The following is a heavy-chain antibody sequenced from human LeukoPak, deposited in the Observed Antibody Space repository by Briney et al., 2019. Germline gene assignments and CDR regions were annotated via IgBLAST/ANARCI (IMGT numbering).Heavy chain of an antibody. V-gene: IGHV3-23*01. CDR3: AQTNDFWSGYWDLDY. J-gene: IGHJ4*02. CDR2: ISGSGGST. CDR1: GFTFSSYA. D-gene: IGHD3-3*01. Sequence: PGGSLRLSRAASGFTFSSYAMRWVRQAPGKGLKWVSAISGSGGSTYYADSVKGRFTISRDNSKNTLYLQMNSLRAGDTAVYYCAQTNDFWSGYWDLDYWGQGTLVTVSS.